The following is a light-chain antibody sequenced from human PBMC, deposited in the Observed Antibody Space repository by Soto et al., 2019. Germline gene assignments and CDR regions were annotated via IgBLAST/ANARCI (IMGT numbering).Light chain of an antibody. J-gene: IGKJ1*01. Sequence: EIVLTQSPGTLSLSPGESATLSSRASQSVSSSYLAWYQQKPGQAPRLLIYGASSRATGIPDRFSGSGSGTDFTLTISRLEPEDFAVYYCQQYGSSGTFGQGTKVDIK. CDR2: GAS. CDR1: QSVSSSY. V-gene: IGKV3-20*01. CDR3: QQYGSSGT.